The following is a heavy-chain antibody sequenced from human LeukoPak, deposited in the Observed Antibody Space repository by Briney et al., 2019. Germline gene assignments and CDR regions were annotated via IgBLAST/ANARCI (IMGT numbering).Heavy chain of an antibody. CDR2: IYHSGST. Sequence: SETLSLTCTVSGGSISSGSYYWGWIRQPPGKGLEWIGSIYHSGSTYYNPSLESRVTISVDTSKNQFSLKLSSVTAADTAVYYCARDLGGSYAFDIWGQGTMVTVSS. V-gene: IGHV4-39*07. CDR3: ARDLGGSYAFDI. CDR1: GGSISSGSYY. D-gene: IGHD1-26*01. J-gene: IGHJ3*02.